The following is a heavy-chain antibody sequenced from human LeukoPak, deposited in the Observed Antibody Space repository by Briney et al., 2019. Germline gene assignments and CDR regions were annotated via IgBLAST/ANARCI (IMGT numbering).Heavy chain of an antibody. CDR2: ISHSGST. V-gene: IGHV4-39*07. CDR1: GGSISSSSYY. D-gene: IGHD6-19*01. J-gene: IGHJ5*02. Sequence: SETLSLTCTVSGGSISSSSYYWGWIRQPPGKGLKWIGSISHSGSTYYNPSLKSRVTISVDTSKNQFSLKLSSVTAADTAVYYCARGQARLSWFDPWGQGTLVTVSS. CDR3: ARGQARLSWFDP.